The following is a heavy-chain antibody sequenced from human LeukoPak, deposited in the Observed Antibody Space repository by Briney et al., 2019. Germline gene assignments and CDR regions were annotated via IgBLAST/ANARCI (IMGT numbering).Heavy chain of an antibody. V-gene: IGHV3-30-3*01. CDR1: GFTFSSYA. CDR2: ISCDGSNK. J-gene: IGHJ5*02. CDR3: AREGIVWFGESPNWFDP. Sequence: QPGRSLRLSCAASGFTFSSYAMHWVRQAPGKGLEWLAVISCDGSNKYYADSVKGRFTISRDNSKNTLYLQMNSLRVEDTAVYYCAREGIVWFGESPNWFDPWGQGTLVTVSS. D-gene: IGHD3-10*01.